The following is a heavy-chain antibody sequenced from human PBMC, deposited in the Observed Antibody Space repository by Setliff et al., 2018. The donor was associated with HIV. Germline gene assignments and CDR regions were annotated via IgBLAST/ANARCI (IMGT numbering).Heavy chain of an antibody. CDR3: TKSTGSGVGTYYADS. V-gene: IGHV3-43D*04. CDR2: INWDGTST. D-gene: IGHD2-21*02. CDR1: GFTFDDYA. J-gene: IGHJ4*02. Sequence: RLSCAGSGFTFDDYAMLWVRQAPGRSLEWISLINWDGTSTYYAGSVDGRFTISRDNSKNSLFLQMHSLRSEDTAFYYCTKSTGSGVGTYYADSWGQGTLVTVSS.